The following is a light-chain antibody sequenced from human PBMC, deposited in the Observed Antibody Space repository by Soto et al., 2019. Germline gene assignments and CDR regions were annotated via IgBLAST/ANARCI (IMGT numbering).Light chain of an antibody. V-gene: IGKV1-5*03. Sequence: DIQMTQSPSTLSASVGDRVTITCRASESISSWLAWYQQKPGKAPKLLIYKASNLESGVPSRFSGSGSGTEFTLTISSLQPDDFATYYCQQYQSYSRTFGQGTKVEIK. CDR2: KAS. CDR3: QQYQSYSRT. J-gene: IGKJ1*01. CDR1: ESISSW.